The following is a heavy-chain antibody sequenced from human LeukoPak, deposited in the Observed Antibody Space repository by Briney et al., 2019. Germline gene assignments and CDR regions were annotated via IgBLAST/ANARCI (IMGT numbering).Heavy chain of an antibody. Sequence: GGSLTLSCAASGFTFSSYAMSWVRQAPGKGLEWVSAISGSGGSTYYADSVKGRFTISRDNSKNTLYLQMNSLRAEDTAVYYCAKDPYIVSSTSQNWFDPWGQGTLVTVSS. CDR3: AKDPYIVSSTSQNWFDP. V-gene: IGHV3-23*01. CDR2: ISGSGGST. CDR1: GFTFSSYA. D-gene: IGHD2-2*01. J-gene: IGHJ5*02.